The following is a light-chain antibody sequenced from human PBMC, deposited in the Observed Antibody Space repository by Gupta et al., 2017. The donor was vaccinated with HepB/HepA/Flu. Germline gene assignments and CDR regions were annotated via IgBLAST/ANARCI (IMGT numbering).Light chain of an antibody. V-gene: IGLV2-23*02. CDR3: SAYGRGHAGV. CDR2: EVS. J-gene: IGLJ3*02. CDR1: SNDIGYYTH. Sequence: PASVSGSPGQSITISCTGTSNDIGYYTHVSWYQQYPGKAPKVIIHEVSQRPSGISTRFSGSKSGNTASLTLSGLQAEDETDYYCSAYGRGHAGVFGGGTRLTVL.